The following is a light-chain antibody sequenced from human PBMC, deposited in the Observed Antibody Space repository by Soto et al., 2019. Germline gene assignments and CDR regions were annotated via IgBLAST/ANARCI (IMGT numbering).Light chain of an antibody. J-gene: IGKJ4*01. Sequence: EIAMTQSPATLSVSPGEGATVSCRASQSVSSHLAWYQHKPGQAPRLLFYDASTRTFDVPDRFSGSGSGTDFTLTISRLEPEDFATYYCQQLNSYPLTFGGGTKV. CDR1: QSVSSH. CDR3: QQLNSYPLT. CDR2: DAS. V-gene: IGKV3D-15*01.